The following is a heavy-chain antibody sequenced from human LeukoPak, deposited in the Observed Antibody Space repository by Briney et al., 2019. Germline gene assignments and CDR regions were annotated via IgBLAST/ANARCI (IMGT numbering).Heavy chain of an antibody. D-gene: IGHD2-15*01. Sequence: SVEVSCKASGGTFSSYAISWVRQAPGQGLEWMGGIIPIFGTANYAQKFQGRVTITADESTSTAYMELSSLRSEDTAVYYCARENCSGGSCYFDTLAYFDYWGQGTLVTVSS. CDR3: ARENCSGGSCYFDTLAYFDY. J-gene: IGHJ4*02. V-gene: IGHV1-69*13. CDR1: GGTFSSYA. CDR2: IIPIFGTA.